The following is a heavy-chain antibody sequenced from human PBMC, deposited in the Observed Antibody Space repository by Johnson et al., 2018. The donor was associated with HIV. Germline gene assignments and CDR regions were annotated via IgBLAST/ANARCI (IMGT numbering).Heavy chain of an antibody. D-gene: IGHD1-26*01. CDR1: GFTFSSYW. Sequence: VHLVASGGGLVQPGGSLRLSCAASGFTFSSYWMSWVRQAPGKGLEWMANIKQDGSEKYYVDSVKGRFTISRDNSKNTLYLQMNSLRAEDTAVYYCVRDRSTYSGSYYGWDAFALWGQGTMVTVSS. CDR3: VRDRSTYSGSYYGWDAFAL. V-gene: IGHV3-7*01. J-gene: IGHJ3*01. CDR2: IKQDGSEK.